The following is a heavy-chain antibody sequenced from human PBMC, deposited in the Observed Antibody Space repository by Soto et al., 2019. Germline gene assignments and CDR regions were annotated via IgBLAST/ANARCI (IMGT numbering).Heavy chain of an antibody. CDR1: GYTFTSYG. Sequence: GASVKVSCKASGYTFTSYGISWVRQAPGQRLEWMGWISAYNGNTKYSQKFQGRVTITRDTSASTAYMELSSLRSEDTAVYYCARGFWLHGPAANYYYYYMDVWGKGTTVTVSS. CDR3: ARGFWLHGPAANYYYYYMDV. J-gene: IGHJ6*03. CDR2: ISAYNGNT. V-gene: IGHV1-18*01. D-gene: IGHD2-2*01.